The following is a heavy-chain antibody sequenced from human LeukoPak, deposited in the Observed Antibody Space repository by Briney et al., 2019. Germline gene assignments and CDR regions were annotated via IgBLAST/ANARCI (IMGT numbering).Heavy chain of an antibody. Sequence: TGGSLRLSCGAFGFNFRAFTMHWVRQAPGKGLEWVSLFSRNGVTTYYAESVRGRFTISRDNSKNSVYLQMDSLTTEDTAVYYCAKEKDTIYFDLWGHGTMVTVSA. CDR2: FSRNGVTT. V-gene: IGHV3-43*01. CDR3: AKEKDTIYFDL. CDR1: GFNFRAFT. D-gene: IGHD2-15*01. J-gene: IGHJ3*01.